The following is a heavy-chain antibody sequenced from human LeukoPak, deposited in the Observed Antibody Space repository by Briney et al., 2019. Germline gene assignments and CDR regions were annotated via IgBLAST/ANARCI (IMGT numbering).Heavy chain of an antibody. Sequence: GASVKVSCKASGGTFTSYAISWVRQAPGQGLEWMGGIIPIFGTANYAQKFQGRVTITADESTSTAYMELSSLRSEDTAVYYCAADSSYSDAFDIWGQGTMVTVSS. CDR2: IIPIFGTA. CDR3: AADSSYSDAFDI. D-gene: IGHD2-15*01. CDR1: GGTFTSYA. J-gene: IGHJ3*02. V-gene: IGHV1-69*01.